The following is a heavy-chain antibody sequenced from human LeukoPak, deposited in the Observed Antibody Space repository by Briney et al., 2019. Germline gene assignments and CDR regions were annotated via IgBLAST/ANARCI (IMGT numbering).Heavy chain of an antibody. D-gene: IGHD6-6*01. J-gene: IGHJ6*03. CDR1: GFTSTSHG. Sequence: PGGSLRLSCVVSGFTSTSHGMNSIRPAPGKRLERVANIKQVGRETYTVHSVKGRFTISRDNAKNSLYLQMNSLRAEDTAVYYCARADSSIAARLSRSSIFNYYYYMDVWGKGTTVTVSS. V-gene: IGHV3-7*02. CDR2: IKQVGRET. CDR3: ARADSSIAARLSRSSIFNYYYYMDV.